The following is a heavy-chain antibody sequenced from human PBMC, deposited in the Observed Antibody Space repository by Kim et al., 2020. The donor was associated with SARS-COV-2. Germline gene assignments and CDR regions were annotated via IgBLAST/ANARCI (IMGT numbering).Heavy chain of an antibody. J-gene: IGHJ4*02. V-gene: IGHV3-33*01. CDR3: ARDIAVADDSPDFDY. CDR2: IWYDGSNK. Sequence: GGSLRLSCAASGFTFSSYGMHWVRQAPGKGLEWVAVIWYDGSNKYYADSVKGRFTISRDNSKNTLYLQMNSLRAEDTAVYYCARDIAVADDSPDFDYCAREPWSPSPQ. CDR1: GFTFSSYG. D-gene: IGHD6-19*01.